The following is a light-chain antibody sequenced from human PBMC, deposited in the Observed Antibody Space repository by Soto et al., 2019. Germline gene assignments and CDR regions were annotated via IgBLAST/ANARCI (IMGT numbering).Light chain of an antibody. CDR3: QQYENLPT. CDR2: DAS. J-gene: IGKJ5*01. CDR1: QNINNY. Sequence: DIQMTQSPSCLSSSVVDRVTITCQASQNINNYLNWYQQKPGRAPKLLIYDASNLEAGVPSRFRGSGSGTDFTFTISRLQPEDIATYYCQQYENLPTFGQGTRLEI. V-gene: IGKV1-33*01.